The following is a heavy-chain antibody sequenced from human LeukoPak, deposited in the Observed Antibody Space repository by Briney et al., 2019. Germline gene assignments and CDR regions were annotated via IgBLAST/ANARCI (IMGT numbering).Heavy chain of an antibody. V-gene: IGHV1-8*01. Sequence: ASVKVSCKASGYTFTSYDINWVRQATGQGLEWMGWMNPNSGNTGYAQKFQGRVTMTRNTSISTAYMELSSLRYEDTAVYFCARDRGLAARYDSWGQGTLVTVSS. D-gene: IGHD6-6*01. CDR2: MNPNSGNT. CDR3: ARDRGLAARYDS. J-gene: IGHJ4*02. CDR1: GYTFTSYD.